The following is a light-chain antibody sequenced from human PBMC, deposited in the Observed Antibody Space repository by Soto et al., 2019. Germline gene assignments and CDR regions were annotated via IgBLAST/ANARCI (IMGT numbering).Light chain of an antibody. CDR3: QQYNSYHT. CDR2: NAS. Sequence: DIQITQSPSTLSASVGDRATITGRPSHSISNCLACYQQKPGKAPKLLIYNASSLESGVPSRFSGSGSGIEFTLTISSLQPDDFATYYCQQYNSYHTFGQGTKLEIK. J-gene: IGKJ2*01. V-gene: IGKV1-5*03. CDR1: HSISNC.